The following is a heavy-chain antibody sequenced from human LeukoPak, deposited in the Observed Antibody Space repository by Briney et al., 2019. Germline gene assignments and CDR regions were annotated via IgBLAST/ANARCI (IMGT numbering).Heavy chain of an antibody. Sequence: ASVKVSCKASGYIFTSYGINWVRQAPGQGLEWMGWISTYSGNTKYAQKFQGRVIMTTDTSTSTVYMQLRSLTSDDTAVYYCASSPRYRSGSYSVNYYYYYMDVWGKGTTVTISS. V-gene: IGHV1-18*01. J-gene: IGHJ6*03. CDR1: GYIFTSYG. CDR2: ISTYSGNT. D-gene: IGHD3-10*01. CDR3: ASSPRYRSGSYSVNYYYYYMDV.